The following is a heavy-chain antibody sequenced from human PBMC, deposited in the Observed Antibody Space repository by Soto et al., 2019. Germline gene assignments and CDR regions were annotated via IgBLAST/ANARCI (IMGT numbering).Heavy chain of an antibody. CDR3: ARDRLRFADY. D-gene: IGHD3-3*01. Sequence: QVQLVESGGGVVQPGRSLRLSCAASGFTFSSYAMHWVRQAPGKGLEWVAVISYDGSNKYYADSVKGRFTISRDNSKNTLYLQVNSLRAEDTAVYYCARDRLRFADYWGQGTLVTVSS. CDR1: GFTFSSYA. V-gene: IGHV3-30-3*01. J-gene: IGHJ4*02. CDR2: ISYDGSNK.